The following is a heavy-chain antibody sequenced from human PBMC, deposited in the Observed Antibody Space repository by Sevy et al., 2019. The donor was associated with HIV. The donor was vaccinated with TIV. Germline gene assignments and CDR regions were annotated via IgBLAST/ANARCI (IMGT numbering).Heavy chain of an antibody. Sequence: GGSLRLSCAASGFTFSSYGMHWVRQAPGKGLEWVALIWYDGTNKYYADSVKGRFTISRDNSKNTLYLQMNSLRAEDTAVYYCASGAYYYASRSQNFDYWGRGTLVTVSS. V-gene: IGHV3-33*01. D-gene: IGHD3-10*01. CDR2: IWYDGTNK. CDR1: GFTFSSYG. J-gene: IGHJ4*02. CDR3: ASGAYYYASRSQNFDY.